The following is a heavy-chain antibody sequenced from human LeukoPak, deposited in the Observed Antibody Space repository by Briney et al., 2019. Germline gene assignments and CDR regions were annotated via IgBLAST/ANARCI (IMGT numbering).Heavy chain of an antibody. J-gene: IGHJ3*02. Sequence: PSETLSLTCTVSGCSISSYYWSWIRQPPGEGLEWIGYIYYSGSTNYNPSLKSRVTISVDTSKNQFSLKLSSVTAADTAVYYCARSPVRDDAFDIWGQGTMVTVSS. CDR2: IYYSGST. CDR1: GCSISSYY. CDR3: ARSPVRDDAFDI. V-gene: IGHV4-59*01. D-gene: IGHD4-17*01.